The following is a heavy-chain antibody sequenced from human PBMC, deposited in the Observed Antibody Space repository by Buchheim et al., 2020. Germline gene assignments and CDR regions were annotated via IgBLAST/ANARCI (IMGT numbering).Heavy chain of an antibody. CDR1: GFTFSSYE. J-gene: IGHJ4*02. V-gene: IGHV3-48*03. CDR3: YRVQAYSSTWYFGY. D-gene: IGHD6-13*01. CDR2: ISSSGSTI. Sequence: EVQLVESGGGLVQPGGSLRLSCAASGFTFSSYEMNWVRQAPGKGLEWVSYISSSGSTIYYADSVKGRFTISRDNAKNPLYLQINSLRTEDTAVYYCYRVQAYSSTWYFGYWGQGTL.